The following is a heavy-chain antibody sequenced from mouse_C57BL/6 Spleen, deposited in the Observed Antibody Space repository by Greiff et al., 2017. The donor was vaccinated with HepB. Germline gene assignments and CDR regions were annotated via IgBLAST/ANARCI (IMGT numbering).Heavy chain of an antibody. CDR2: SRNKANDYTT. CDR3: ARDAKVPFDY. D-gene: IGHD2-14*01. J-gene: IGHJ2*01. Sequence: EVKLMESGGGLVQSGRSLRLSCATSGFTFSDFYMEWVRQAPGKGLEWIAASRNKANDYTTEYSASVKGRFIVSRDTSQSILYLQMNALRAEDTAMYYCARDAKVPFDYGGQGTTLTVSS. V-gene: IGHV7-1*01. CDR1: GFTFSDFY.